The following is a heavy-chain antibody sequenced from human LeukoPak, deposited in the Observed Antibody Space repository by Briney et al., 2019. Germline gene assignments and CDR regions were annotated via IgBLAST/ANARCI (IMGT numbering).Heavy chain of an antibody. CDR1: GFTATNAW. J-gene: IGHJ4*02. CDR3: ARDRAWNYFDY. V-gene: IGHV3-30*03. CDR2: ISNDGSRK. Sequence: GGSLRLSCKVSGFTATNAWMIWVRQAPGKGLEWVAIISNDGSRKYYGHSAEGRFTISRDNSKNTLYLQMDSLRAEDTAVYYCARDRAWNYFDYWGQGTLVTVSS. D-gene: IGHD3-3*01.